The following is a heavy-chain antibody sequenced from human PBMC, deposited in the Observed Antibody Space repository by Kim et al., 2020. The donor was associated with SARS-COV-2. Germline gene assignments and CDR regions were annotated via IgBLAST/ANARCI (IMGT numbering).Heavy chain of an antibody. CDR3: ARPLTPSILTSHPLAY. Sequence: GGSLRLSCVASGFTFNDYWMTWVRQAPGKGLEWVANIKQFGGETHYADSVKGRFTVSRDSSKNSVYLQLHSVRAEDTAVYFCARPLTPSILTSHPLAYWGQGTLVTVSA. CDR1: GFTFNDYW. V-gene: IGHV3-7*01. D-gene: IGHD3-9*01. CDR2: IKQFGGET. J-gene: IGHJ4*02.